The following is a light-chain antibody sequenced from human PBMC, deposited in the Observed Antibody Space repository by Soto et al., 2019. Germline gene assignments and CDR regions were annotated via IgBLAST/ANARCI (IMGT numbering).Light chain of an antibody. CDR2: GAS. V-gene: IGKV3-20*01. J-gene: IGKJ3*01. Sequence: EIVLTQSPGTLSLSPGERATLSCRASQSVSSSYLGWYQQKPGQAPRLLIYGASSRATGIPDRFSGSGSGTDFTLTISRLEPEDFPVYYCQQYGSSPFTFGPGTKVDIK. CDR3: QQYGSSPFT. CDR1: QSVSSSY.